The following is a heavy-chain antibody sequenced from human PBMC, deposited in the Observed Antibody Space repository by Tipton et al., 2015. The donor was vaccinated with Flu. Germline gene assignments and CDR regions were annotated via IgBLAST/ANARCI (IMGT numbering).Heavy chain of an antibody. D-gene: IGHD3-10*01. CDR3: ARASGSGTYVIFDY. CDR2: IYTSGST. Sequence: TLSLTCIVSGGSMSSFYWSWIRQPAGKGLEWIGRIYTSGSTIYHPSLKSRVTMSVDTSKNEFSLKLNSVTAGDTAVCYCARASGSGTYVIFDYWGQGTLGTVSS. V-gene: IGHV4-4*07. J-gene: IGHJ4*02. CDR1: GGSMSSFY.